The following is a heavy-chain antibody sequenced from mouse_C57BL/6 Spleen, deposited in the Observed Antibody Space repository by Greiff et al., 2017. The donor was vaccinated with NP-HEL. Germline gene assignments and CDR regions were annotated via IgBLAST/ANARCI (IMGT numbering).Heavy chain of an antibody. CDR1: GYTFTSYW. CDR2: IDPSDSYT. Sequence: VQLQQSGAELVKPGASVKLSCKASGYTFTSYWMQWVKQRPGQGLEWIGEIDPSDSYTNYNQKFKGKATLTVDTSSSTAYMQLSSLTSEDSAVYYCARRVTGTSDWYFDVWGTGTTVTVSS. CDR3: ARRVTGTSDWYFDV. V-gene: IGHV1-50*01. D-gene: IGHD4-1*01. J-gene: IGHJ1*03.